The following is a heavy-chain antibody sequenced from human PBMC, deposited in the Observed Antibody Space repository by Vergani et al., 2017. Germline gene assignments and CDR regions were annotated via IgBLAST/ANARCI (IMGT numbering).Heavy chain of an antibody. V-gene: IGHV3-48*04. Sequence: EVQLVESGGGLVQPGGSLSLSCAASGFTFSSYSMNWVRQAPGKGLEWVSYISSSSSTIYYADSVKGRFTISRDNAKNSLYLQMNSLRAEDTAVYYCARIIAAAETLSGMDVWGQGTTVTVSS. J-gene: IGHJ6*02. D-gene: IGHD6-13*01. CDR3: ARIIAAAETLSGMDV. CDR1: GFTFSSYS. CDR2: ISSSSSTI.